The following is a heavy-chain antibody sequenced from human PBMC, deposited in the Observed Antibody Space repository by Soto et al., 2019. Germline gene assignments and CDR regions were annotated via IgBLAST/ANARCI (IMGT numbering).Heavy chain of an antibody. J-gene: IGHJ4*02. CDR3: TGVVDFDY. D-gene: IGHD1-26*01. Sequence: EVQLVESGGGLIQPGGSLRLSCATSGITFSQFWMHWVRQAPGKGLEWVSHINSDGNLTTYADSVKGRFTISRDNAKNTLYLQMNSLRDEDTAVYYCTGVVDFDYWGQGTQVTVSS. CDR1: GITFSQFW. V-gene: IGHV3-74*01. CDR2: INSDGNLT.